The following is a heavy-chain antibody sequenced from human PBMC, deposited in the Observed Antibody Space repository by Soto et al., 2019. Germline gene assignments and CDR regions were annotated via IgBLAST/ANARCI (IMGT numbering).Heavy chain of an antibody. V-gene: IGHV1-2*02. Sequence: SXKVSFKGSGYTXSGHYIHWVRQAPGQGLEWMGWINPNSCGTNYAQKFQGRVTMTRDTSISTAYMELSRLTSDDTAVYYCARTKITFGGAFYGIDVWGQGTTFPVSS. CDR3: ARTKITFGGAFYGIDV. CDR1: GYTXSGHY. D-gene: IGHD3-16*01. CDR2: INPNSCGT. J-gene: IGHJ6*02.